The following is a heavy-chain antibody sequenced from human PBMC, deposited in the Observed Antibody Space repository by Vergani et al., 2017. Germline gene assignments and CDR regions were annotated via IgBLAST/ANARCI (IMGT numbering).Heavy chain of an antibody. CDR3: ARDLTGSYGYSEGVY. D-gene: IGHD5-18*01. J-gene: IGHJ4*01. V-gene: IGHV3-30-3*01. Sequence: QVQLVESGGGVVQPGRSLRLSCAASGFTFSSYAMHWVRQAPGKGLEWVAVISYDGSNKYYADSVKGRFTISRDNSKNTLYLQMNSLRAEDTAVYYCARDLTGSYGYSEGVYWGHGTLVTVSS. CDR2: ISYDGSNK. CDR1: GFTFSSYA.